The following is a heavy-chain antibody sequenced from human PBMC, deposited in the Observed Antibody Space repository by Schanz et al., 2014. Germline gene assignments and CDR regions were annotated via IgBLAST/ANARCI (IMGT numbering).Heavy chain of an antibody. J-gene: IGHJ4*02. CDR1: GFTVSSNY. CDR2: IYSGGST. CDR3: ARYYETSYYPLYYCDY. V-gene: IGHV3-66*01. D-gene: IGHD3-22*01. Sequence: EVQLVESGGGLVQPGGSLRLSCAASGFTVSSNYMSWVRQAPGKGLEWVSVIYSGGSTYYADTVKGRFTISRDNSKNTLYLQMNSLRAAATAVYYCARYYETSYYPLYYCDYWGQGTLVTVSS.